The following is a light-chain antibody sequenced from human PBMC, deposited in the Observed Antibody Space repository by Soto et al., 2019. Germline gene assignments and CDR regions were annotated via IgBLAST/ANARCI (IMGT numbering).Light chain of an antibody. J-gene: IGLJ3*02. CDR2: SND. V-gene: IGLV1-44*01. CDR3: AIWDLTLSAWV. Sequence: QSVLTQPPSASGTPGQRVTISCSGTTPNIRSNTVSWYHHLPGTAPKLLIYSNDQRPSGVPDRFSGSKSGTSASLAISGLQSEDEADYYCAIWDLTLSAWVFGGGTQLTVL. CDR1: TPNIRSNT.